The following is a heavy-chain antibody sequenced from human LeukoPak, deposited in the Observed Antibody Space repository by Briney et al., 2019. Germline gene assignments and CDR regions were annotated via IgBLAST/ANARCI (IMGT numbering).Heavy chain of an antibody. Sequence: ASVKVSCEASGGTFSSYTISWVRQAPGQGLEWMGWISAYNGNTNYAQKLQGRVTMTTDTSTSTAYMELRSLRSDDTAVYYCARGWGDIVLMVYPPDYWGQGTLVTVSS. V-gene: IGHV1-18*01. CDR2: ISAYNGNT. J-gene: IGHJ4*02. CDR1: GGTFSSYT. CDR3: ARGWGDIVLMVYPPDY. D-gene: IGHD2-8*01.